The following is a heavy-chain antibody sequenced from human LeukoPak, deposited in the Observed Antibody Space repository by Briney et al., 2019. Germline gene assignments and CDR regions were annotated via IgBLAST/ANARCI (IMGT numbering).Heavy chain of an antibody. CDR1: GFTFSDYY. V-gene: IGHV3-11*01. CDR3: GRDSGGRLGATNL. CDR2: ISSSGTTI. Sequence: GGSLRLSCAVSGFTFSDYYMSWIRQAPGKGLEWVSYISSSGTTIYYADSVKGRLTISRDNAKNSLYLQMNSLRTEDTAMYYCGRDSGGRLGATNLWGQGTMVTVSS. J-gene: IGHJ3*01. D-gene: IGHD1-26*01.